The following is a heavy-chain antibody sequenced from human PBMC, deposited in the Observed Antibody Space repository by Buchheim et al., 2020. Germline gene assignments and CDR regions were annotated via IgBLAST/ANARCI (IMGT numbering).Heavy chain of an antibody. J-gene: IGHJ6*02. Sequence: QVQLVQSGAEVRKPGASVRVSCKTSGYTFTDYYIHWMRRAPGHGLEWIGWTNPQSGGAYLAQKFQGMVTKTRAPSRTTAYMELSSLTSDDTAVYYCSRTRFYVRGMDVWGQGTT. V-gene: IGHV1-2*02. CDR1: GYTFTDYY. CDR3: SRTRFYVRGMDV. CDR2: TNPQSGGA. D-gene: IGHD5/OR15-5a*01.